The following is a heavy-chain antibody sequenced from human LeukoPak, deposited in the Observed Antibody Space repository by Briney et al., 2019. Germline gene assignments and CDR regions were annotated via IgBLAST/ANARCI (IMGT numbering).Heavy chain of an antibody. Sequence: SVKVSCKASGGTFSSYAISWVRQAPGQGLEWMGGIIPIFGTANYAQKFQGRVTITADESTSTAYMELSSLRSEDTAVYYCARELYYYDSSGYSYWGQGTLVTVSS. CDR3: ARELYYYDSSGYSY. CDR1: GGTFSSYA. CDR2: IIPIFGTA. J-gene: IGHJ4*02. V-gene: IGHV1-69*13. D-gene: IGHD3-22*01.